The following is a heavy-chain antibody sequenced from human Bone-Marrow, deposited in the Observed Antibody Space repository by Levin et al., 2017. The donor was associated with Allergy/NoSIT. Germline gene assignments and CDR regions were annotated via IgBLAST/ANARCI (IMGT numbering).Heavy chain of an antibody. Sequence: GESLKISCQPSGYVFTSFYLAWVRQAPGQGLEWIGWMNPVTGGTNFAQKFQGRVSLTRDTSISTVYMELRGLTSDDTAFYFCVRSRSYDFVFWGQGTLITVSA. CDR1: GYVFTSFY. CDR2: MNPVTGGT. CDR3: VRSRSYDFVF. V-gene: IGHV1-2*02. J-gene: IGHJ4*02. D-gene: IGHD2-21*01.